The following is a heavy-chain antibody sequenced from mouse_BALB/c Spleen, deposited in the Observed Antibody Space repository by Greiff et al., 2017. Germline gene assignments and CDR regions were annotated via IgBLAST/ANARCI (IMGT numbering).Heavy chain of an antibody. CDR1: GYSITSDYA. CDR3: ARRGGNYYAMDY. V-gene: IGHV3-2*02. D-gene: IGHD1-1*02. Sequence: EVMLVESGPGLVKPSQSLSLTCTVTGYSITSDYAWNWIRQFPGNKLEWMGYISYSGSTSYNPSLKSRISITRDTSKNQFFLQLNSVTTEDTATYYCARRGGNYYAMDYWGQGTSVTVSS. J-gene: IGHJ4*01. CDR2: ISYSGST.